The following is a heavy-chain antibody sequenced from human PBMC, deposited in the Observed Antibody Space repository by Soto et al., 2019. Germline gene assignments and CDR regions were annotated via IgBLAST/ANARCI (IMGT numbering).Heavy chain of an antibody. CDR3: ARDLYYNFWSGYSTPCEH. Sequence: PGGSLRLSCAASGFSFSTYGMHWVRQSPGKGLEWVAVIWYDGSNKYYAESVKGRFTISRDNSKNTLYLQLNSLRAEDTAMYYCARDLYYNFWSGYSTPCEHWGQGTLVNGSS. J-gene: IGHJ4*02. V-gene: IGHV3-33*01. D-gene: IGHD3-3*01. CDR2: IWYDGSNK. CDR1: GFSFSTYG.